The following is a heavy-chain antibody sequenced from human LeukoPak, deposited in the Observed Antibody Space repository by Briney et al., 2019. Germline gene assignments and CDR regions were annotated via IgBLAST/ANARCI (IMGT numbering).Heavy chain of an antibody. CDR2: ISSSSSYI. D-gene: IGHD4-17*01. CDR3: ASSDGDYELSYYYYYGMDV. Sequence: KPGGSLRLSCAASGFTFSSYSMNRVRQAPGKGLEWVSSISSSSSYIYYADSVKGRFTISRDNAKNSLYLQMNSLRAEDTAVYYCASSDGDYELSYYYYYGMDVWGQGTTVTVSS. J-gene: IGHJ6*02. V-gene: IGHV3-21*01. CDR1: GFTFSSYS.